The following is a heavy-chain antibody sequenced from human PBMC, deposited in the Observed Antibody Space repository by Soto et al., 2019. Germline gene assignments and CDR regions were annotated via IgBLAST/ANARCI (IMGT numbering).Heavy chain of an antibody. Sequence: GGSLRLSCAASGFTFSSYWMSWFRQGPGKGPEWVANIKQDGSEKYYVDSVKGRFTISRDNAKNSLYLQMTSLRAEDTAVYHCAKSLSAIPGDSWGQGTLVTVSS. D-gene: IGHD2-2*01. CDR2: IKQDGSEK. J-gene: IGHJ4*02. V-gene: IGHV3-7*05. CDR1: GFTFSSYW. CDR3: AKSLSAIPGDS.